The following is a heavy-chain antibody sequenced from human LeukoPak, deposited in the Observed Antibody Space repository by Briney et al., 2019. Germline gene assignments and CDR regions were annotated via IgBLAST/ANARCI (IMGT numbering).Heavy chain of an antibody. Sequence: GGSLRLSCAASGFTFSSYAMSWVRQAPGKGLEWVSAISGSGGSTYYADSVKGRFTISRDNSKNTPYLQMNSLRAEDTAVYYCAKDPSAVTTRLFGYWGQGTLVTVSS. D-gene: IGHD4-17*01. V-gene: IGHV3-23*01. CDR1: GFTFSSYA. J-gene: IGHJ4*02. CDR3: AKDPSAVTTRLFGY. CDR2: ISGSGGST.